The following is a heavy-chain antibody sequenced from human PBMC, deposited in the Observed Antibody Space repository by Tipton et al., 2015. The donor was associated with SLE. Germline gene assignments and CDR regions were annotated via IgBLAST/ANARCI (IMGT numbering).Heavy chain of an antibody. CDR3: ARGGGSPSY. J-gene: IGHJ4*02. CDR1: GGSISSHY. V-gene: IGHV4-59*11. CDR2: IYYSGST. D-gene: IGHD2-15*01. Sequence: TLSLTCTVSGGSISSHYWSWIRQPPGKGLEWIGHIYYSGSTNYNPSLKSRVTISVDTSKKQFPLKLSSVTAADTAVYYCARGGGSPSYWGQGTLVTVSS.